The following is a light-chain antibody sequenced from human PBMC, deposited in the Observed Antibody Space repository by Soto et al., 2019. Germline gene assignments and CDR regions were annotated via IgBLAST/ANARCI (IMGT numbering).Light chain of an antibody. V-gene: IGKV1-27*01. J-gene: IGKJ4*01. CDR1: QGISNY. CDR3: QQANSFPPT. Sequence: DIQMTQSPPSLSASVGDRVTITCRASQGISNYLAWYQQKPGELPKLVIYAASILQTGVPSRFSGSGSGTDFSLTISSLQPEDVATYYCQQANSFPPTFGGGTKVEIK. CDR2: AAS.